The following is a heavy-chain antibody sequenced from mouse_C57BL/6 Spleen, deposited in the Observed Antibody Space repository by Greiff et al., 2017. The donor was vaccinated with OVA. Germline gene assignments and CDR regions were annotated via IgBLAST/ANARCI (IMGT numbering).Heavy chain of an antibody. CDR1: GYTFTSYW. V-gene: IGHV1-53*01. CDR3: ARSDYGNSWFAY. J-gene: IGHJ3*01. CDR2: IDPSNGGT. Sequence: QVQLQQPGTELVKPGASVKLSCKASGYTFTSYWMHWVKQRPGQGLEWIGNIDPSNGGTNYNEKFKSKATLTVDKSSSTAYMQLSSLTSEDSAVYYCARSDYGNSWFAYWGQGTLVTVSA. D-gene: IGHD2-1*01.